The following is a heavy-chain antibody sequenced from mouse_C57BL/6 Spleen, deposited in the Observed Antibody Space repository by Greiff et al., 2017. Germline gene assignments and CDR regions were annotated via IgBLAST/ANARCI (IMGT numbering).Heavy chain of an antibody. V-gene: IGHV1-69*01. CDR2: IDPSDSYT. CDR3: ARVIYDGYDYYAMDY. Sequence: VQLQQPGAELVMPGASVKLSCKASGYTFTSYWMHWVKQRPGQGLEWIGEIDPSDSYTNYNQKFKGKSTLTVDKSSSTAYMQLSSLTSEDSAVYYCARVIYDGYDYYAMDYWGQGTSVTVSS. CDR1: GYTFTSYW. D-gene: IGHD2-3*01. J-gene: IGHJ4*01.